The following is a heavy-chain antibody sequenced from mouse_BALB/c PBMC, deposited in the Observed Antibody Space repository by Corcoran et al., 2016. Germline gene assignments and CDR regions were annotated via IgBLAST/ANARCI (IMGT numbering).Heavy chain of an antibody. CDR2: SNPGSDDT. Sequence: QVHLQQNGAELVRSVTSVKVSCKASGYAFTNDLIEWVKQRPGQGLDWIGVSNPGSDDTNYNEKFKGKATLTADKSSSTAYMQLSSLTSDDSAVYFCARAGPGHAKYYWGQGTSVTVSS. D-gene: IGHD3-3*01. J-gene: IGHJ4*01. V-gene: IGHV1-54*01. CDR3: ARAGPGHAKYY. CDR1: GYAFTNDL.